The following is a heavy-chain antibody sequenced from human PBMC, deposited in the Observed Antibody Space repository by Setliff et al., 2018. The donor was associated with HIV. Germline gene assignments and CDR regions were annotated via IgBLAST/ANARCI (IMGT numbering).Heavy chain of an antibody. Sequence: ASVKVSCKASGYRFSSYGISWVRQAPGQGLEWMGWMNPNSGNTGYAERFQGRVTMTRDTSISTVYMELTSLRSEDMAVYYCARGLRQNRSNSDVFDVWGQGTVVTVS. D-gene: IGHD4-4*01. CDR3: ARGLRQNRSNSDVFDV. CDR2: MNPNSGNT. J-gene: IGHJ3*01. CDR1: GYRFSSYG. V-gene: IGHV1-8*01.